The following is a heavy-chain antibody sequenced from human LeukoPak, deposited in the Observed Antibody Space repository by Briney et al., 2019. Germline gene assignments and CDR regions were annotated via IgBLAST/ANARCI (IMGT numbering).Heavy chain of an antibody. J-gene: IGHJ4*02. V-gene: IGHV4-34*01. CDR1: GGSFSGYY. CDR3: ARGYVGYSSGWYVY. Sequence: SETLSLTYAVYGGSFSGYYWSWIRQPPGKGLEWIGEINHSGSTNYNPSLKSRVTISVDTSKNQFSLKLSSVTAADTAVYYCARGYVGYSSGWYVYWGQGTLVTVSS. CDR2: INHSGST. D-gene: IGHD6-19*01.